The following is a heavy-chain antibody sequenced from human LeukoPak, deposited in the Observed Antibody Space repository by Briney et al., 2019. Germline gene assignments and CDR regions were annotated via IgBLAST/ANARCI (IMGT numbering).Heavy chain of an antibody. D-gene: IGHD3-22*01. CDR2: IYSGGST. Sequence: GGSLRLSCAASGFTVSSNYMSWVRQAPGKGLEWVSVIYSGGSTYYADSVKGRFTISRDNSKNTLYLQMNSLRAEDTAVYYCASSSGYYSTFYYYYYMDVRGKGTTVTVSS. CDR1: GFTVSSNY. J-gene: IGHJ6*03. CDR3: ASSSGYYSTFYYYYYMDV. V-gene: IGHV3-53*01.